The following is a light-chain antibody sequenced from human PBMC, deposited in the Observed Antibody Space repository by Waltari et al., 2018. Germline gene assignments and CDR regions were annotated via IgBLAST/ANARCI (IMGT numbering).Light chain of an antibody. Sequence: DIQMTQSPSTLSASVGDRVTITCRASQTISNWLAWYQQKPGKAPKILIYKASDLQSGVPSRVSGSGSGTEFTLTISSLQPDDFATYYCQHYNNYPLTFGGGTKVEIK. V-gene: IGKV1-5*03. CDR2: KAS. CDR3: QHYNNYPLT. J-gene: IGKJ4*01. CDR1: QTISNW.